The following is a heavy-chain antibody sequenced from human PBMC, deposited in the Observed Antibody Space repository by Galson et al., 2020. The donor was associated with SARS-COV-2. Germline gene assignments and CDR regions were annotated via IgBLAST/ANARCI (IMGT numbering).Heavy chain of an antibody. CDR2: IYSGGST. J-gene: IGHJ6*02. CDR3: ARGVVGSYNVDV. V-gene: IGHV3-53*05. CDR1: GFTVSNNY. Sequence: GGSLRLSCAASGFTVSNNYMSWVRQAPGKGLEWVSIIYSGGSTYYADSVKGRFTISRDNSKNTLYLQINSLRAEDTAVYYCARGVVGSYNVDVWGQGTRVTVSS. D-gene: IGHD2-15*01.